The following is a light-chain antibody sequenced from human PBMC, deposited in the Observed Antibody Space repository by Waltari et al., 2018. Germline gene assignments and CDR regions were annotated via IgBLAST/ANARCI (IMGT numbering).Light chain of an antibody. CDR2: EVS. V-gene: IGLV2-14*01. J-gene: IGLJ3*02. CDR3: SSYTSSVTWV. Sequence: QSALTQPASVSGSPGQSITISCTGTSSDVGGYNYVSWYQQHPGKGPKLMIYEVSNRPSGISNPFSGSKSGNTASLTISGLQAEDEADYYCSSYTSSVTWVFGGGTKLTVL. CDR1: SSDVGGYNY.